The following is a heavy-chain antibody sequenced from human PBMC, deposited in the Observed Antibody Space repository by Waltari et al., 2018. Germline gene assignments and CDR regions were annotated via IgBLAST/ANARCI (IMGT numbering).Heavy chain of an antibody. CDR1: GFTFDDYP. V-gene: IGHV3-43*02. J-gene: IGHJ4*02. CDR2: ISGDVGST. D-gene: IGHD5-18*01. CDR3: AKDGLSGYSYGYAGY. Sequence: EVQLVESGGGVVQLVGYLSLSCAASGFTFDDYPLHWVRQAPGKGLEWVSLISGDVGSTYYADSVKGRFTISRDNSKNSLYLQMNSLRTEDTALYYCAKDGLSGYSYGYAGYWGQGTLVTVSS.